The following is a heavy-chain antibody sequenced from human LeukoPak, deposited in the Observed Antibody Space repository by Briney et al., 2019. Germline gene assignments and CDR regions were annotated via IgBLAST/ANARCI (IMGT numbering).Heavy chain of an antibody. D-gene: IGHD3-16*01. J-gene: IGHJ4*02. V-gene: IGHV3-48*04. Sequence: GGSLRLSCAASGFTFSSYSMNWVRQAPGKGLEWVSYISSSSTIYYADSVKGRFTISRDNAKNSLYLQMNSLRAEDTAVYYCARDGGGWNWGQGTLVTVSS. CDR3: ARDGGGWN. CDR1: GFTFSSYS. CDR2: ISSSSTI.